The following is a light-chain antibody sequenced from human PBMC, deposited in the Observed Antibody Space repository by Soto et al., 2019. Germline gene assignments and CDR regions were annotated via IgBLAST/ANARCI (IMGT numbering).Light chain of an antibody. V-gene: IGKV2-28*01. CDR3: MQARQPPFT. CDR2: MGS. Sequence: DIVMTQSPLYLPVTPGEPASISCRSSQSLMYSNGYNYLDWYLQKPGQSPQLLIYMGSNRASGVPDRFSGSGSGTNFTLKISRVDAVDVGVYYCMQARQPPFTFRPGTKVDIK. J-gene: IGKJ3*01. CDR1: QSLMYSNGYNY.